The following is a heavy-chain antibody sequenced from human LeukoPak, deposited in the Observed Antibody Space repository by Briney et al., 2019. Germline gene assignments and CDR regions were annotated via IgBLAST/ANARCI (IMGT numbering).Heavy chain of an antibody. Sequence: GGSLRLSCAASGFSFSSNWMSWVRQAPGKGPEWVANIKQDGSEKYYVESVKGRFTVSRDNAKNSLYLQMNSLRAEDTAVYYCARAGFWGQETLVTVSS. V-gene: IGHV3-7*01. J-gene: IGHJ4*02. CDR2: IKQDGSEK. CDR3: ARAGF. CDR1: GFSFSSNW.